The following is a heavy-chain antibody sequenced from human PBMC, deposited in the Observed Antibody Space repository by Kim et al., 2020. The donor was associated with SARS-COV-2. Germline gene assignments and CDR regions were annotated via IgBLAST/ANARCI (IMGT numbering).Heavy chain of an antibody. D-gene: IGHD3-10*01. CDR1: GGSISSYY. CDR2: IYYSGST. CDR3: ARAGSGSYYSLPIY. Sequence: SETLSLTCTVSGGSISSYYWSWIRQHPGKGLEWIGYIYYSGSTNYNPSLKSRVTISVDTSKNQFSLKLSSVTAADTAVYYCARAGSGSYYSLPIYWGQGTLVTVSS. V-gene: IGHV4-59*13. J-gene: IGHJ4*02.